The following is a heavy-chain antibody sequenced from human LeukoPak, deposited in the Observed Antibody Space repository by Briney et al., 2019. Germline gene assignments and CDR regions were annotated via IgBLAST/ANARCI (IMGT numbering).Heavy chain of an antibody. D-gene: IGHD3-9*01. CDR3: ARGPLRYFDWLFYY. J-gene: IGHJ4*02. V-gene: IGHV3-7*01. CDR1: GFTFTTYW. CDR2: INQDGSEK. Sequence: PGGSLRLSCAASGFTFTTYWMSWVRQAPGKGLEWVANINQDGSEKYFVDSVKGRFTISRDNAKNSLYLQMNSLRVEDTAVYYCARGPLRYFDWLFYYWGQGTLVTVSS.